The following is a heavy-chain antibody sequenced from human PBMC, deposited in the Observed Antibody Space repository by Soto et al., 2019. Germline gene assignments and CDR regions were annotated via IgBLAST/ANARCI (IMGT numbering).Heavy chain of an antibody. V-gene: IGHV4-34*01. CDR1: GGFVGSGSYY. Sequence: QVQLQQWGAGLLKPSETLSLTCAVNGGFVGSGSYYWSWIRQPPGKGLEWIGEMSHSGGTHFNPSLKSRVTISVDTSKNQFSLKMSSVSAADTALYYCARVERGTATTVVDAFDIWGPGTMVTVSS. CDR2: MSHSGGT. D-gene: IGHD1-1*01. J-gene: IGHJ3*02. CDR3: ARVERGTATTVVDAFDI.